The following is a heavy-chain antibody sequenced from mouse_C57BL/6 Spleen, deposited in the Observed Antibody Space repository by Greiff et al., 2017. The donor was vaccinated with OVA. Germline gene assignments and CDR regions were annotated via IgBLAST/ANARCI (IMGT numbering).Heavy chain of an antibody. V-gene: IGHV2-2*01. J-gene: IGHJ2*01. CDR3: ARKRRSNYGDCFDY. Sequence: VKLQESGPGLVQPSQSLSITCTVSGFSLTSYGVHWVRQSPGKGLEWLGVIWSGGSTDYNAAFISRLSISKDNSKSQVFFKMNSLQADDTAIYYCARKRRSNYGDCFDYWGQGTTLTVSS. D-gene: IGHD2-5*01. CDR1: GFSLTSYG. CDR2: IWSGGST.